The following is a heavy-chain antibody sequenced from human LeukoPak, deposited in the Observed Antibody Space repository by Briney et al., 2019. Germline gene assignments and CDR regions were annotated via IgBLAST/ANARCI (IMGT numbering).Heavy chain of an antibody. CDR1: GGSFSGYY. V-gene: IGHV4-34*01. Sequence: SETLSLTCAVYGGSFSGYYWTWIRQPPGKGLEWIGEINHSGDTNYNPSLKSRVTISVDTSKNQFSLKLSSETAADTAVYYCVRGRVKGKYWGQGTLVTVSS. D-gene: IGHD2/OR15-2a*01. CDR2: INHSGDT. J-gene: IGHJ4*02. CDR3: VRGRVKGKY.